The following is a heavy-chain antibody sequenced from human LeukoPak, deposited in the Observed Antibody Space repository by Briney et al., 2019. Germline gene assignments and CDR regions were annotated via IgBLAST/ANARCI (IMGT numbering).Heavy chain of an antibody. CDR2: ISGSGGST. Sequence: PGGSLRLSCAASGFTFSSYAMSWVRQAPGKGLEWVSAISGSGGSTYYADSAKGRFTISRDNSKNTLYLQMNSLRAEDTAVYYCAKARAPFGGVIADWGQGTLVTVSS. V-gene: IGHV3-23*01. D-gene: IGHD3-16*02. CDR1: GFTFSSYA. CDR3: AKARAPFGGVIAD. J-gene: IGHJ4*02.